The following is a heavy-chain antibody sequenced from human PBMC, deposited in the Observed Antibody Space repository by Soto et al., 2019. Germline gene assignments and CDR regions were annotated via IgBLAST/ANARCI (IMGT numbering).Heavy chain of an antibody. J-gene: IGHJ6*03. CDR3: ERDLREYQLVYMDV. Sequence: PSETLSLTCTVSGGSISSYYWSWVRQPPGKGLEWIGCIYYSGSTHYDPSLKSRVTMSVDTSKNQFSLKLTSVTAADTAMYYCERDLREYQLVYMDVWGKGTTVTVSS. D-gene: IGHD2-2*01. CDR1: GGSISSYY. CDR2: IYYSGST. V-gene: IGHV4-59*01.